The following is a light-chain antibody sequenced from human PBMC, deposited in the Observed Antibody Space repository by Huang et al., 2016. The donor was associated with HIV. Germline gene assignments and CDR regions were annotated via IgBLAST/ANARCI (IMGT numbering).Light chain of an antibody. J-gene: IGKJ3*01. Sequence: IIMTQSPATLSVSPGEGATLSCRASQSVSSNLAWYQQRPGQAPRLLVYNASTRATGIPVGFSGSGSGTEFTLNISSLQSEDFAIYYCHQYNTWPPRDTFGPGTKMEIK. CDR3: HQYNTWPPRDT. V-gene: IGKV3-15*01. CDR1: QSVSSN. CDR2: NAS.